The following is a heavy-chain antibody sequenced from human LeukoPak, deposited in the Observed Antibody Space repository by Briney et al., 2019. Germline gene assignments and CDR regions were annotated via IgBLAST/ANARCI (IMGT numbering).Heavy chain of an antibody. CDR2: INPNSGGT. D-gene: IGHD6-19*01. CDR1: GYTFTGYY. Sequence: ASVKVSCKASGYTFTGYYMHWVRQAPGQGLEWMGWINPNSGGTIYAQKFQGRVTMTRDTSISTAYMELSRLRSDDTAVYYCARDHGFRSGWYSAYFDYWGQGILVTVSS. J-gene: IGHJ4*02. CDR3: ARDHGFRSGWYSAYFDY. V-gene: IGHV1-2*02.